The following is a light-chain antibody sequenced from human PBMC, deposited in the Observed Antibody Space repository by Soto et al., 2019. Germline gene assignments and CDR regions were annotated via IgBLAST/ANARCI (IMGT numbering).Light chain of an antibody. CDR3: QQRSNWPPGLT. V-gene: IGKV3-11*01. Sequence: IVLTQSPATLSLSPGERATLSCRASQSVSSYLAWYQQKPGQAPRLLIYDASNRATGIPARFSGSGSGTDFTRTISSLEPEDFAVYYCQQRSNWPPGLTFGGGTKVEIK. CDR2: DAS. J-gene: IGKJ4*01. CDR1: QSVSSY.